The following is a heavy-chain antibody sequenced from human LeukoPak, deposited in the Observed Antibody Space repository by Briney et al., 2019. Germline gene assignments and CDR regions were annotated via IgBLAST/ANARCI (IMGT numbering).Heavy chain of an antibody. J-gene: IGHJ6*03. V-gene: IGHV1-2*02. D-gene: IGHD3-22*01. Sequence: GASVKLSCTVSGYTFTGYYMHWVRQAPGQGLEWMGWINPNSGGTNYAQKFQGRVTMTRDTSISTAYMELSRLRSDDTAVYYCARGDYYDSSGYLYYYYYYMDVWGKGTTVTISS. CDR2: INPNSGGT. CDR1: GYTFTGYY. CDR3: ARGDYYDSSGYLYYYYYYMDV.